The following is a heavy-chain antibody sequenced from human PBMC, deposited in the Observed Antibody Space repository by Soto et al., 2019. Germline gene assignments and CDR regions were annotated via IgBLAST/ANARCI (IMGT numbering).Heavy chain of an antibody. V-gene: IGHV3-33*08. Sequence: PGGSLRLSCAASGFSFSSFGMHWVRQAPGKGLEWVAFNSNDGSNKYYADSVKGRFTISRDNAKNSLYLQMNSLRDEDTAVYYCARDGPAAEGPDAFDIWGQGTMVTVSS. CDR3: ARDGPAAEGPDAFDI. J-gene: IGHJ3*02. CDR1: GFSFSSFG. CDR2: NSNDGSNK. D-gene: IGHD2-2*01.